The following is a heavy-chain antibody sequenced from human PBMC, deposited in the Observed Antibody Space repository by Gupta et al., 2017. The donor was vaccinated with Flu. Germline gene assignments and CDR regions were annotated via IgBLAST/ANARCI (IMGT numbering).Heavy chain of an antibody. J-gene: IGHJ5*02. CDR3: ASSGINNWFDP. V-gene: IGHV4-39*01. CDR2: IYYSGST. D-gene: IGHD1-26*01. Sequence: GKGLEWIGSIYYSGSTYYNPSLKSRVTISVDTSKNQFSLKLSSVTAADTAVYYCASSGINNWFDPWGQGTLVTVSS.